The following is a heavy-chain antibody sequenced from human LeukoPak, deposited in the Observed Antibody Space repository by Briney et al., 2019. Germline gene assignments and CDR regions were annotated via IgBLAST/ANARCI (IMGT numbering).Heavy chain of an antibody. J-gene: IGHJ6*02. CDR2: ISDSGSTI. D-gene: IGHD1-26*01. Sequence: PGGSLRLSCAASGFTFSSFEMNWVRQAPGKGLEWVSYISDSGSTIYYADSVEGRFTISRDNAKNSLYLQMNSLRAEDTAVYYCARDAASVGATDFPPKHYYGMDVWGQGTTVTVSS. V-gene: IGHV3-48*03. CDR3: ARDAASVGATDFPPKHYYGMDV. CDR1: GFTFSSFE.